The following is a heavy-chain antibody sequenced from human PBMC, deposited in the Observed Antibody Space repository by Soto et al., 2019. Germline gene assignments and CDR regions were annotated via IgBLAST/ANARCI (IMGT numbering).Heavy chain of an antibody. D-gene: IGHD2-2*01. J-gene: IGHJ6*02. CDR1: GAMSSTYG. Sequence: QEQLVQSGAEVKTPGSSVKVSCKAAGAMSSTYGISWVRQAPGQGLEWLGGVSHMFAIPKYAPKFQGRLTITADASTGTASMELSSLKTEDTAVYYCARVADCSRDTCVGDYQFYFGLEVWGQGTTVIVSS. CDR3: ARVADCSRDTCVGDYQFYFGLEV. CDR2: VSHMFAIP. V-gene: IGHV1-69*01.